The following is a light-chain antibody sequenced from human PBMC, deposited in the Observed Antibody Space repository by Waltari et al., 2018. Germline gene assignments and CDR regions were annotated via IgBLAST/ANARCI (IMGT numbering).Light chain of an antibody. V-gene: IGKV2D-29*02. Sequence: DIVMTNTPLSLPVTPGEPASISCRSIQTLLHSNGNNNLHWYMQKPGQSPRLLIYKATNRESGVPERFSGSGSGTDFTMKSSMVEPEDVGLYCCMQSTKDPRTFGQGTKVEIK. CDR1: QTLLHSNGNNN. J-gene: IGKJ1*01. CDR2: KAT. CDR3: MQSTKDPRT.